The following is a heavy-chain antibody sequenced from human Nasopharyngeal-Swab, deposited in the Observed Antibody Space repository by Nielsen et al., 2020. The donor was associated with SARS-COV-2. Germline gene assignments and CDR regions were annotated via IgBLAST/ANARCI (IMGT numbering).Heavy chain of an antibody. J-gene: IGHJ6*02. CDR1: GYTFTSYG. CDR3: ARVGGIPGGYSSSWGYYYGMDV. V-gene: IGHV1-18*01. CDR2: ISAYNGNT. D-gene: IGHD6-13*01. Sequence: ASVKVSCKASGYTFTSYGISWVRQAPGQGLEWMGWISAYNGNTNYAQKLQGRVTMTTDTSTSTAYMELRSLRSDDTAVYYCARVGGIPGGYSSSWGYYYGMDVWGQGTTVTVSS.